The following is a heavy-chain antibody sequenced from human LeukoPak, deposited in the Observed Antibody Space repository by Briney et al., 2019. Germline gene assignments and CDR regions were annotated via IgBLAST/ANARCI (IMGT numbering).Heavy chain of an antibody. V-gene: IGHV1-18*01. D-gene: IGHD3-22*01. Sequence: GASVKVSCKASGYTFTSYGISWVRQAPGQGLEWMGWISAYDGNTKYAQKLQGRVTMTTDTSTSTAYMELRSLRSDDTAVYYCARVPSNRRYYYDSSGQLDYFDYWGQGTLVTVSS. J-gene: IGHJ4*02. CDR2: ISAYDGNT. CDR1: GYTFTSYG. CDR3: ARVPSNRRYYYDSSGQLDYFDY.